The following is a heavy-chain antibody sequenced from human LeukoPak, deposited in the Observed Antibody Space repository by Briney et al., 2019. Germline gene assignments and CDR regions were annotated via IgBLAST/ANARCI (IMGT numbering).Heavy chain of an antibody. CDR3: ARDPGPSVVRAFDY. CDR2: IYHSGST. V-gene: IGHV4-38-2*02. J-gene: IGHJ4*02. CDR1: GYSISSGYY. Sequence: SETLSLTCTVSGYSISSGYYWGWIRQPPGKGLEWIGSIYHSGSTYYNPSLESRVTISVDTSKNQFSLKLSSVTAADTAVYYCARDPGPSVVRAFDYWGQGTLVTVSS.